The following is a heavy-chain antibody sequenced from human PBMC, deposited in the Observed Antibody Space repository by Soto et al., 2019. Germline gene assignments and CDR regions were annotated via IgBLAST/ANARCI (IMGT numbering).Heavy chain of an antibody. CDR1: GGTFKNNG. J-gene: IGHJ4*02. CDR3: ARENGVAVATILYYFDY. D-gene: IGHD5-12*01. CDR2: IIPVFGTT. V-gene: IGHV1-69*01. Sequence: QVHLVQSGAEVKKAGSSVKVSCKAPGGTFKNNGISWVRQAPGQGLEWMGGIIPVFGTTNYAQKFQGRLTITADAFTSTVYMELSRLRYEATAVYYCARENGVAVATILYYFDYWGPGTLVTVSS.